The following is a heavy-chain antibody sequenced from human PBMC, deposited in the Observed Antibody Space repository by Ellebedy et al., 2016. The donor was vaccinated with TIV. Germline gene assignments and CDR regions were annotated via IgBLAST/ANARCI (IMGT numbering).Heavy chain of an antibody. CDR2: INSDGSTT. V-gene: IGHV3-74*01. D-gene: IGHD5-18*01. Sequence: GESLKISCAASGFTFNSYWMHWVRQGPGKGLVWVSRINSDGSTTSYADSVKGRFTISRDNAKNTLYLQMNSLRAEDTAVYYCARTSGYSYGRYYFDSWGQGTLVTVSS. CDR3: ARTSGYSYGRYYFDS. CDR1: GFTFNSYW. J-gene: IGHJ4*02.